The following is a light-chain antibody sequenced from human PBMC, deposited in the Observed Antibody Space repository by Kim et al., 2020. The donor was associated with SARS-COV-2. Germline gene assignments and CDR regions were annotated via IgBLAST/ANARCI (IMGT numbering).Light chain of an antibody. J-gene: IGKJ5*01. CDR2: GAS. CDR1: ETIDNNY. CDR3: QQYNTSPIT. Sequence: EIVLTQSPGTMSLSQGESATLSCRASETIDNNYLAWYQQKPGQAPRLLIYGASSRATGIPDRFRGSGSGTDFTLTISRLEPEDFAVFYCQQYNTSPITFGQGTRLEIK. V-gene: IGKV3-20*01.